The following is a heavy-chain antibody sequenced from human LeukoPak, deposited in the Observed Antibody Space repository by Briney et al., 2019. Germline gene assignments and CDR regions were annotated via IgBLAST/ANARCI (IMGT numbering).Heavy chain of an antibody. J-gene: IGHJ4*02. V-gene: IGHV4-38-2*01. CDR3: ARTVAYCSATICYGY. CDR2: VYYDGST. CDR1: GYSISSGYY. D-gene: IGHD2-2*01. Sequence: SETLSLTCAVSGYSISSGYYWGGIRQPPGKGLEWIGSVYYDGSTYHNPSLKSRVTISVDMSKNQFFVKLSSVTAADTAVYYCARTVAYCSATICYGYWGQGTLVTVSS.